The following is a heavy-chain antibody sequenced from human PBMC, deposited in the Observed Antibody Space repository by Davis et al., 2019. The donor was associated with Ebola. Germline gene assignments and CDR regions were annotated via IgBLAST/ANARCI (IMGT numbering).Heavy chain of an antibody. D-gene: IGHD3-10*01. CDR2: IAYTGNT. V-gene: IGHV4-59*01. CDR1: GGSFSGYY. Sequence: PSETLSLTCAVYGGSFSGYYWSWIRQPPGKGLEWIGYIAYTGNTIYNPSLKSRVTISGDTSKKQFSLRLNSVTAADTAMYYCSERGSSVWGRGTLVTVSS. CDR3: SERGSSV. J-gene: IGHJ4*02.